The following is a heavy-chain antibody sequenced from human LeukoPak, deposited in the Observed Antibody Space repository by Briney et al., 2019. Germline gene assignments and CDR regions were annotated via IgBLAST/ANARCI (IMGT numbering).Heavy chain of an antibody. J-gene: IGHJ4*02. Sequence: GGSLRLSCAASGFTFSIYAMSWVRQTPGKGLEWVSSITSRDGTTYYADSVKGRFTISRDNSENTLYLQMNSLRAGDSALYYCARDRPNYYGSDGHYYRRDGDYWGQGTLVTVSS. CDR1: GFTFSIYA. D-gene: IGHD3-22*01. V-gene: IGHV3-23*01. CDR3: ARDRPNYYGSDGHYYRRDGDY. CDR2: ITSRDGTT.